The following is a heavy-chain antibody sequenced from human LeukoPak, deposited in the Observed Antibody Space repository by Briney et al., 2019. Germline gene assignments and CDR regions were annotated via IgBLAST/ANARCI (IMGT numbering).Heavy chain of an antibody. V-gene: IGHV4-39*01. CDR2: IYYSGST. D-gene: IGHD3-9*01. Sequence: SETLSLTCTVSGGSISSSSYSWGWIRQPPGKGLEWIGSIYYSGSTYYNPSLKSRVTISVDTSKNQFSLKLSSVTAADTAVYYCATYYYDILTGYPYWGQGTLVTVSS. CDR3: ATYYYDILTGYPY. J-gene: IGHJ4*02. CDR1: GGSISSSSYS.